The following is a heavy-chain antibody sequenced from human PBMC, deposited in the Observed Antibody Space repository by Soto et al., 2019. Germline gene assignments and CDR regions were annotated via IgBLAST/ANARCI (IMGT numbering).Heavy chain of an antibody. Sequence: GGSLRLSCAPSGFTFSFYAMNWVRQAPGKGLEWVSGISGSGGSTYYADSVKGRFTISRDNSKNTLYLQMNGLRAEDTAVYSCARQGYSNYWYDDYWGQGTLVTVSS. CDR3: ARQGYSNYWYDDY. D-gene: IGHD6-19*01. J-gene: IGHJ4*02. CDR2: ISGSGGST. CDR1: GFTFSFYA. V-gene: IGHV3-23*01.